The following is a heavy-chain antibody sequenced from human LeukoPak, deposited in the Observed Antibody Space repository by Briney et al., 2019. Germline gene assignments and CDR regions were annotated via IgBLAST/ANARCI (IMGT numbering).Heavy chain of an antibody. CDR3: AREDYYSFDY. V-gene: IGHV3-33*01. J-gene: IGHJ4*02. CDR2: IWYDGSNE. Sequence: GGSLRLSCAASGFTFSNYGMHWVRQAPGKGLEWVAVIWYDGSNEYYGDSVKGRFTISRDNAKNTLYLQMNSLRAEDTAVYYCAREDYYSFDYWGQGTLVTVSS. CDR1: GFTFSNYG. D-gene: IGHD3-22*01.